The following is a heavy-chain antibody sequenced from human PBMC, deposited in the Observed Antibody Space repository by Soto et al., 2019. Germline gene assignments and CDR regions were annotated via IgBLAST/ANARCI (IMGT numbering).Heavy chain of an antibody. D-gene: IGHD2-2*01. CDR1: GGSISSRDYY. CDR3: AREVGYCISISCYGGWFDP. CDR2: IYYSGST. J-gene: IGHJ5*02. V-gene: IGHV4-30-4*08. Sequence: PSETLSLTWTVSGGSISSRDYYWICIRQPPGKGLEWIGYIYYSGSTYYNPSLKSRVTISVDTSKNQFSLKLSSVTAADTAVYYCAREVGYCISISCYGGWFDPRGQGTLVTVSS.